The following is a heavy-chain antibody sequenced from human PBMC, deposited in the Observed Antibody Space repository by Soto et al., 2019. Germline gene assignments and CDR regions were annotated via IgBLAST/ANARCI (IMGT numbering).Heavy chain of an antibody. V-gene: IGHV3-23*01. CDR3: AKYSTTAASRYFDL. Sequence: EVHLLESGGGLLQPGGSLRLSCVASGFRFRSYAVAWIRQAPGKGLEWVSVIGADGNDKQYADPVEGRFTISRDNSKSSLYLQMNNLRAEDTAVYYCAKYSTTAASRYFDLWGQGTLVTVAS. CDR2: IGADGNDK. CDR1: GFRFRSYA. D-gene: IGHD1-1*01. J-gene: IGHJ4*02.